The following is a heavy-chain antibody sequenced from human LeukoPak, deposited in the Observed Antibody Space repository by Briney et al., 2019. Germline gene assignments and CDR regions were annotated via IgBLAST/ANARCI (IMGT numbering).Heavy chain of an antibody. CDR1: GYTFTSYD. J-gene: IGHJ3*02. CDR2: MNPNSGNT. Sequence: ASVKVSCKASGYTFTSYDINWVRQATGQGLEWMGWMNPNSGNTGYAQKFQGRVTMTRNTSISTAYMELSSLRSEDTAVYYCASYDSSGYYSAFDIWGQGTMSPSLQ. V-gene: IGHV1-8*01. CDR3: ASYDSSGYYSAFDI. D-gene: IGHD3-22*01.